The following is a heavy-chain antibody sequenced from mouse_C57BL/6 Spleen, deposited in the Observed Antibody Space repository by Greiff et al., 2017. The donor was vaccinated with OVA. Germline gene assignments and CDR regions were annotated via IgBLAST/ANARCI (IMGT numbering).Heavy chain of an antibody. D-gene: IGHD1-1*01. CDR2: IHPNSGST. Sequence: QVQLQQPGAELVKPGASVKLSCKASGYTFTSYWMHWVKQRPGQGLEWIGMIHPNSGSTNYNEKFKSKATLTVDKSSSTAYMQLSSLTAEDSAVYYCARELGITTGFAYWGQGTLVTVSA. CDR3: ARELGITTGFAY. J-gene: IGHJ3*01. CDR1: GYTFTSYW. V-gene: IGHV1-64*01.